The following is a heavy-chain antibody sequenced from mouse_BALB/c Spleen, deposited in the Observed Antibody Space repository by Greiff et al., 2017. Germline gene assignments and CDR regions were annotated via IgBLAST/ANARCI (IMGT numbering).Heavy chain of an antibody. V-gene: IGHV6-6*02. J-gene: IGHJ3*01. CDR2: IRLKSNNYAT. CDR1: GFTFSNYW. Sequence: EVQLVESGGGLVQPAGSLKLSCAASGFTFSNYWMNWVRQSPGKGLEWVAEIRLKSNNYATHYAESVKGRFTISRDDSKRIVYQQMNNLRAEDTGIYYCTRPEYDIFAYWGQGTLVTVSA. D-gene: IGHD2-10*02. CDR3: TRPEYDIFAY.